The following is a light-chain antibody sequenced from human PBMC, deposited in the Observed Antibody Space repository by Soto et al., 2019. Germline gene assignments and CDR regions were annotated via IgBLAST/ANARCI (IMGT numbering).Light chain of an antibody. Sequence: QSVLTQPPSVSGAPGQRVTISCTGSSSNIGAGYDVHWYQQLPGTAPKLLIYGNSNRPSGVPDRFSGSKSGTSASLAITGLQAEDEDDYSCQSDDSSLSGYVFGTGTKLPS. J-gene: IGLJ1*01. CDR3: QSDDSSLSGYV. CDR1: SSNIGAGYD. V-gene: IGLV1-40*01. CDR2: GNS.